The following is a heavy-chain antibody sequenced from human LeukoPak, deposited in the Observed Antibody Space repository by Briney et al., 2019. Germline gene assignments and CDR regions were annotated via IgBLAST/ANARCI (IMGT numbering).Heavy chain of an antibody. CDR1: GGSISSSSYY. D-gene: IGHD3-22*01. V-gene: IGHV4-39*07. CDR2: IYYSGST. CDR3: ARGRSPYDSSAAFDI. J-gene: IGHJ3*02. Sequence: SETLSLTCTVSGGSISSSSYYWGWIRQPPGKGLEWIGSIYYSGSTYYNPSLKSRVTMSVDTSSDQYSLKLSSVTAADTAVYYCARGRSPYDSSAAFDIWGQGTMVTVSS.